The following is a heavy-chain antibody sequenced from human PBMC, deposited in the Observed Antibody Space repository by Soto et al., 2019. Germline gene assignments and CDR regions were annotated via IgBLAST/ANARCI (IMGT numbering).Heavy chain of an antibody. V-gene: IGHV3-7*01. CDR3: ARVYPGSGWPYHYYGMDV. Sequence: EVQLVESGGGLVQPGGSLRLSCVASGFTFSSYWMSWVRQAPGKGLEWVANIKQDGSEKYYVDSLKDRFTNSRDNAKNSLYLQTNSRRAEDLAVYYCARVYPGSGWPYHYYGMDVWGQGTTVTVSS. D-gene: IGHD6-19*01. CDR1: GFTFSSYW. CDR2: IKQDGSEK. J-gene: IGHJ6*02.